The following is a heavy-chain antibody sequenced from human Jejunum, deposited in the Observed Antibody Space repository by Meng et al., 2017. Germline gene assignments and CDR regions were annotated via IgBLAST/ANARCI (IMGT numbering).Heavy chain of an antibody. CDR3: AGGGLVRSTRGYFDY. Sequence: QLQQTVPVLVKPSQTPPLTCTSSGDSVSSNSAGWNWIRQSPSRGLEWLGRTYYRSKWYIDYAVYVKSRITINPDTSKNQFSLHLNSVTPEDTSVYSCAGGGLVRSTRGYFDYWGQGTLVTVSS. CDR2: TYYRSKWYI. D-gene: IGHD1-26*01. CDR1: GDSVSSNSAG. J-gene: IGHJ4*02. V-gene: IGHV6-1*01.